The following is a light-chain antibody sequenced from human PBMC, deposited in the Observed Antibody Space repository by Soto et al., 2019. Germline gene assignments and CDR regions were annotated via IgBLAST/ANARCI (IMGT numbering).Light chain of an antibody. CDR3: QSYDSSLSGPSYV. CDR1: SSNIGAGYD. CDR2: GNS. J-gene: IGLJ1*01. Sequence: QSVLTQPPSVSGAPGQRVTISCTGSSSNIGAGYDVHWYQQLPGTAPKLLIYGNSNRPSGVPDRFSGSKSGTSASLAITGLQAKDEADYYCQSYDSSLSGPSYVFGTGTKLTVL. V-gene: IGLV1-40*01.